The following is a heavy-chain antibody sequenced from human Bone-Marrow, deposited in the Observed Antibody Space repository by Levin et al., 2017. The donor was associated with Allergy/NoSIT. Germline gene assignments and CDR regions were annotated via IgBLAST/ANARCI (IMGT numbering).Heavy chain of an antibody. Sequence: GESLKISCAASEFSFSIYWMHWVRQAPGKGLVWVSRIHSDGITTNYADSVKGRFIISRDNAKNTLYLQMNSLRAEDTAVYYCARVSTVTGSPFDYWGQGTLVTVSS. D-gene: IGHD1-20*01. V-gene: IGHV3-74*01. CDR1: EFSFSIYW. CDR3: ARVSTVTGSPFDY. CDR2: IHSDGITT. J-gene: IGHJ4*02.